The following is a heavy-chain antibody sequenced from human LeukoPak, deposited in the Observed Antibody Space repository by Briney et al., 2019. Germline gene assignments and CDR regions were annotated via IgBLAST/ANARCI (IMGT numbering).Heavy chain of an antibody. CDR2: ISGYNGNT. D-gene: IGHD3-10*01. J-gene: IGHJ5*02. V-gene: IGHV1-18*01. Sequence: ASVKVSCKASGYTFTSYGISWVRQAPGQGLEWMGWISGYNGNTNYAQQKFQGRVTMTRNTSISTAYMELSSLRSEDTAVYYCARCLWFGEFWFDPWGQGTLVTVSS. CDR1: GYTFTSYG. CDR3: ARCLWFGEFWFDP.